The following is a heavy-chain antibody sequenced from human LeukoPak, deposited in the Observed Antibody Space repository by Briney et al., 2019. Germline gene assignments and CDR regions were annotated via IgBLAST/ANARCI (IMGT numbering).Heavy chain of an antibody. J-gene: IGHJ4*02. CDR3: ARHDGGYDSVPPEELDY. D-gene: IGHD5-12*01. V-gene: IGHV3-48*03. CDR2: ISSSGSTI. CDR1: GFTFSSYE. Sequence: PGGSLRLSCAASGFTFSSYEMSWVRQAPGKGLEWVSFISSSGSTIYYADSVKGRVTISRDNAKNSLYLRMNSLRAEDTAVYYCARHDGGYDSVPPEELDYWGQGTLVTVSS.